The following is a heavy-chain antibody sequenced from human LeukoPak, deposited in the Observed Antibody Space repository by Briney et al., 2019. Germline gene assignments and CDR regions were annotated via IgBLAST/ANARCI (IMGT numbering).Heavy chain of an antibody. CDR3: ARDGIGYANWFDH. CDR2: VNPHSGGT. J-gene: IGHJ5*02. CDR1: GYTFTGYY. D-gene: IGHD2-15*01. Sequence: ASVKVSCKASGYTFTGYYLHWVRQAPGQGLEWMGWVNPHSGGTNYAQNFQGRVIMTRDTSISTAYMELSSLRSDDTAVYYCARDGIGYANWFDHWGQGTLVTVSS. V-gene: IGHV1-2*02.